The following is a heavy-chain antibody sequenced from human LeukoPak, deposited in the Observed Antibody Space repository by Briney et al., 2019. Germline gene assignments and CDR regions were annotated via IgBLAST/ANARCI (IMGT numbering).Heavy chain of an antibody. V-gene: IGHV3-7*01. J-gene: IGHJ3*02. CDR2: IKQDGSEK. Sequence: GGSLRLSCATSGFTFSNYWMTWVRQAPGKGLEWVATIKQDGSEKYSVDSVKGRFTISRDNAKNTLYLQMDSLRAEDTAVYYCARVAVGGTRAFDIWGQGTTVTVSS. D-gene: IGHD6-19*01. CDR3: ARVAVGGTRAFDI. CDR1: GFTFSNYW.